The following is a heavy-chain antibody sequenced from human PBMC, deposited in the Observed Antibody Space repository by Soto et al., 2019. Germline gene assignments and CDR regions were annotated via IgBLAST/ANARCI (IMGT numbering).Heavy chain of an antibody. D-gene: IGHD6-13*01. Sequence: PGGSLRLSCAASGFTFSTYGMHWVRQAPGKGLEWVAVISYDGSIQYYADSVKGRFTISRDNSKNTLYLQMNSLRAEDTAVYYCAKDGSSWYSGWFDPWGQGTLVTVSS. CDR2: ISYDGSIQ. CDR1: GFTFSTYG. V-gene: IGHV3-30*18. CDR3: AKDGSSWYSGWFDP. J-gene: IGHJ5*02.